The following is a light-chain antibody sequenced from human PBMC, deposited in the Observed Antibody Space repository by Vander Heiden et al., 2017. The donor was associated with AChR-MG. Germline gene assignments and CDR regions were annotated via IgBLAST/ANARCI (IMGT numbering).Light chain of an antibody. J-gene: IGLJ1*01. Sequence: QSALTQPASVSGSPGQSITISCTGTSSDVGGYNYVSWYQQHPGKAPKLMIYDVSKRPSGVSKRFSGSKSGNTASLTISGLQAEDEADYYCSSYTSSSTLGYVFGTGTKVTVL. V-gene: IGLV2-14*01. CDR3: SSYTSSSTLGYV. CDR1: SSDVGGYNY. CDR2: DVS.